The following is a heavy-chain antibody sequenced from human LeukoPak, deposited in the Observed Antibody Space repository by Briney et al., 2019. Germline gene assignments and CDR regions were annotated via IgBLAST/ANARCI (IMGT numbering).Heavy chain of an antibody. V-gene: IGHV3-53*04. CDR2: IYSGGST. Sequence: GGSLRLSCAASGFTVSSNYMSWVRQAPGKGLEGVSDIYSGGSTYYADSVKGRFTISRHNSKNTLYLQMNSLRAEDTAVYYCARVKSLGVYYYDSSGYYGNDYWGREPWSPSPQ. D-gene: IGHD3-22*01. J-gene: IGHJ4*02. CDR1: GFTVSSNY. CDR3: ARVKSLGVYYYDSSGYYGNDY.